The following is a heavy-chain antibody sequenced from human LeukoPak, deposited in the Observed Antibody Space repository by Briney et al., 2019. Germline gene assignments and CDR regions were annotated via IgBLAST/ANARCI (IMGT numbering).Heavy chain of an antibody. CDR3: CAGTYYSDY. Sequence: GGCLRLSCAAAGFTFSGYWTHWVRQAPGKWVVWVSCISSDGRATNYAASAKGRFTISRDNAKKTLYLEMNSLRAEDTAVYYCCAGTYYSDYWGQGNLVTVSS. J-gene: IGHJ4*03. CDR2: ISSDGRAT. CDR1: GFTFSGYW. V-gene: IGHV3-74*01. D-gene: IGHD3-10*02.